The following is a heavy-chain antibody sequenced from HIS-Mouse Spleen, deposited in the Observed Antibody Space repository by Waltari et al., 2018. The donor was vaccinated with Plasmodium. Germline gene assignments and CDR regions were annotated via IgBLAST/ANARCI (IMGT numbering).Heavy chain of an antibody. Sequence: QVQLVGSGRGVVQPGTSLRLSCAASASTFNRSGMHWVRQAPGKGLEWVAVISYDGSNKYYADSVKGRFTISRDNSKNTLYLQMNSLRAEDTAVYYCAKERWSSSWYVDYWCQGTLVTVST. CDR2: ISYDGSNK. V-gene: IGHV3-30*18. CDR3: AKERWSSSWYVDY. J-gene: IGHJ4*02. CDR1: ASTFNRSG. D-gene: IGHD6-13*01.